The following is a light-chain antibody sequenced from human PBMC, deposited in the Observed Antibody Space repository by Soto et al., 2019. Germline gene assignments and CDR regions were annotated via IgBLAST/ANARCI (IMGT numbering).Light chain of an antibody. J-gene: IGKJ1*01. CDR1: QSISTW. Sequence: DIQMTQSPSTLSASVGDRVTITCRASQSISTWLAWYQQKPGKAPKLLIYHASSLESWVPSRFTGSGSGTEFTLTISSLQPDDFATYYCQQYNSYWTFGQGTKVDI. CDR3: QQYNSYWT. CDR2: HAS. V-gene: IGKV1-5*01.